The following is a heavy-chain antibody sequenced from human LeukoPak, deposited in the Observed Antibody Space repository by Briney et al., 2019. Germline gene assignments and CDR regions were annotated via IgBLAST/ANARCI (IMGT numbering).Heavy chain of an antibody. CDR2: LYSDGRT. CDR3: ARDSNKYASGSLDY. CDR1: GFTVYNNY. D-gene: IGHD3-10*01. Sequence: PGGSLRLSCAASGFTVYNNYMTWVRQAPGKGLEWVSDLYSDGRTYWADSVKGRFIISRDNSQNTLFLQMNSLTPEDTAVYYCARDSNKYASGSLDYWGQGTRVTVSS. J-gene: IGHJ4*02. V-gene: IGHV3-66*01.